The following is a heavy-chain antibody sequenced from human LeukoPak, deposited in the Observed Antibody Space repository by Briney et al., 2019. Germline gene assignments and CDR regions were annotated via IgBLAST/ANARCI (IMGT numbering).Heavy chain of an antibody. CDR2: IYYSGST. D-gene: IGHD3-22*01. CDR3: ARHDTRGYNLDY. Sequence: SETLSLTCTVSGGSISSGGYYWSWIRQHPGKGLEWIGYIYYSGSTNYNPSLKSRVTISVDTSKNQFSLKLSSVTAADTAVYYCARHDTRGYNLDYWGQGTLVTVSS. V-gene: IGHV4-61*08. J-gene: IGHJ4*02. CDR1: GGSISSGGYY.